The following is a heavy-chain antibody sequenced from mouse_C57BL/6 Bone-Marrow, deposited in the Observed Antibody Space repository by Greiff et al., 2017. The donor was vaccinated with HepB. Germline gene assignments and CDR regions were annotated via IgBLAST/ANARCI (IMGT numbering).Heavy chain of an antibody. CDR2: ISSGSSTI. Sequence: EVHLVESGGGLVKPGGSLKLSCEASGFTFSDYGMHWVRQAPEKGLEWVAYISSGSSTIYYADTVKGRFTISRDKAKNTLYLQMTSLRSEDTAMYYCANLEEFAYWGQGTLVTVSA. J-gene: IGHJ3*01. V-gene: IGHV5-17*01. D-gene: IGHD2-10*02. CDR3: ANLEEFAY. CDR1: GFTFSDYG.